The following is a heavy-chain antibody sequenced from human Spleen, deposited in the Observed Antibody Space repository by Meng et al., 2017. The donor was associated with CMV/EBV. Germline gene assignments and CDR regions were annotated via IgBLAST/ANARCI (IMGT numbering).Heavy chain of an antibody. Sequence: KSGMSWVHKGPRKGLEWVSGIDWNGGDTGYADPVKGRFTISRDNAKNTLYLQMNSLRAEDTALYYCAKIGRFSYCGGDCYSGYFDYWGRGTLVTVSS. V-gene: IGHV3-20*03. CDR3: AKIGRFSYCGGDCYSGYFDY. J-gene: IGHJ4*02. D-gene: IGHD2-21*01. CDR2: IDWNGGDT. CDR1: KSG.